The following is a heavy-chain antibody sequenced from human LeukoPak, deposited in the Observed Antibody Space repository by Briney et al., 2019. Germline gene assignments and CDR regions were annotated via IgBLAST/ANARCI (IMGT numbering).Heavy chain of an antibody. CDR3: AKSASRYDSSGYHEGMDV. Sequence: GGSLRLSCAASGFTFGSYGMHWVRQAPGKGLEWVAFISFDSSHEYYGDSMRGRFTISRDNSKNTLHLQMNSLRTEDTAVYFCAKSASRYDSSGYHEGMDVWGQGTTVSVSS. D-gene: IGHD3-22*01. CDR2: ISFDSSHE. V-gene: IGHV3-30*02. J-gene: IGHJ6*02. CDR1: GFTFGSYG.